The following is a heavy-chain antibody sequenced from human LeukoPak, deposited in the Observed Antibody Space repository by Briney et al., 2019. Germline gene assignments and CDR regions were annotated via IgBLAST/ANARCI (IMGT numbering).Heavy chain of an antibody. Sequence: PGWSLRLSCAASGFTFSSYSMNWVRQAPGKGLEWVSSISSSSSYIYYADSVKGRFTISRDNAKNSLYLQMNSLRAEDTAVYYCASQIVVVRENWFDPWGQGTLVTVSS. CDR1: GFTFSSYS. V-gene: IGHV3-21*01. CDR2: ISSSSSYI. D-gene: IGHD3-22*01. CDR3: ASQIVVVRENWFDP. J-gene: IGHJ5*02.